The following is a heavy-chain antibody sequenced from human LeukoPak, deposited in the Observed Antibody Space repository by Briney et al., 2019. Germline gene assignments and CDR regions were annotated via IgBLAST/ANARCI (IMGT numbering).Heavy chain of an antibody. D-gene: IGHD6-25*01. Sequence: SETLSLTCTVSGYSISSGYYWGWIRQPPGKGLEWIGSIYYSGSTYYTPSLKSRVTISVDTSKNQFSLKLSSVTAADTAVYYCARAGGIPASFDYWGQGTLVTVSS. CDR2: IYYSGST. CDR3: ARAGGIPASFDY. V-gene: IGHV4-38-2*02. CDR1: GYSISSGYY. J-gene: IGHJ4*02.